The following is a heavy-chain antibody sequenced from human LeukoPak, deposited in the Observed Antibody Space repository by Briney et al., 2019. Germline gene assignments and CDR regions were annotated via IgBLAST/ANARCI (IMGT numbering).Heavy chain of an antibody. CDR1: GFTFSSPA. CDR2: ITPSGDGT. D-gene: IGHD1-26*01. J-gene: IGHJ4*02. CDR3: AKDSPVATW. V-gene: IGHV3-23*01. Sequence: GGSLRLSCVASGFTFSSPAMSWVRQTPGKGLEWVSSITPSGDGTYYAASVKGRFTISRDNSKNTLYLQMDSLRADDTAKYYCAKDSPVATWWGQGTLVTVSS.